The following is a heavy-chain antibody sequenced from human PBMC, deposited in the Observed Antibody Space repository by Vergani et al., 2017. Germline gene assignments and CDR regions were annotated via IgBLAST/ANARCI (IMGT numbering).Heavy chain of an antibody. CDR3: ARGKYPVGCTNGVCDTSERGVDAFDS. Sequence: QVQLVQSGAEVKKPGSSVKVSCKASGGTFSSYAISWVRQAPGQGLEWMGGIIPIFGTANYAQKFQGRVTITADESTSTAYMELSSLRSEDTAVYYCARGKYPVGCTNGVCDTSERGVDAFDSGGQGTMVTVSS. V-gene: IGHV1-69*01. J-gene: IGHJ3*02. D-gene: IGHD2-8*01. CDR2: IIPIFGTA. CDR1: GGTFSSYA.